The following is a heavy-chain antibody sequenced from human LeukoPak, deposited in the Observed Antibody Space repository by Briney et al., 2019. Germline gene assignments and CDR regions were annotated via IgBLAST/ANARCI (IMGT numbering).Heavy chain of an antibody. CDR1: GGSLSNYY. CDR3: ASRSRRSDNDY. Sequence: SETLSLTCSVSGGSLSNYYWTWIRQPPGKGLEWIGYIYSSGSTNYNPSLKSRVKISIYTSENQFFLKLNSVTAADTAVYYCASRSRRSDNDYWGQGAVVIVSS. D-gene: IGHD1-26*01. J-gene: IGHJ4*02. CDR2: IYSSGST. V-gene: IGHV4-59*01.